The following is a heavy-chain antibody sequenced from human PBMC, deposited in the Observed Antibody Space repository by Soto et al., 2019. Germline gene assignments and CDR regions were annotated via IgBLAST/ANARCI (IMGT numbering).Heavy chain of an antibody. D-gene: IGHD3-3*01. J-gene: IGHJ6*02. CDR2: IYYSGST. V-gene: IGHV4-31*03. Sequence: TSETLSLTCTVSGGSISSGGYYWSWIRQHPGKGLEWIGYIYYSGSTYYNPSLKSRVTISVDTSKNQFSLKLSSVTAADTAVYYCARDPYYDFWSGYQYYYYGMDVWGQGTTVTVSS. CDR3: ARDPYYDFWSGYQYYYYGMDV. CDR1: GGSISSGGYY.